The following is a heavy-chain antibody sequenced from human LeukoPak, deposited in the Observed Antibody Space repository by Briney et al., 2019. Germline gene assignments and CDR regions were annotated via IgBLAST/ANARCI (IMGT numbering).Heavy chain of an antibody. CDR2: ISSSGSTI. CDR3: ARDLGYSSGPNY. V-gene: IGHV3-48*03. D-gene: IGHD6-19*01. J-gene: IGHJ4*02. Sequence: GGSLRLSCAASGFTFSSYEMNWVRQAPGKGLEWVSYISSSGSTIYYADSVKGRFTISRDNAKNSLYLQMNSLRSEDTAVYYCARDLGYSSGPNYWGQGTRVTVSS. CDR1: GFTFSSYE.